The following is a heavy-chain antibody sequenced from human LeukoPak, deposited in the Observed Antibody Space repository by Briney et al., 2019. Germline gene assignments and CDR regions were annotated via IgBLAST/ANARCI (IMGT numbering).Heavy chain of an antibody. CDR1: GGTFSSYA. D-gene: IGHD4-17*01. V-gene: IGHV1-69*04. CDR3: ASSLRGTTFDY. J-gene: IGHJ4*02. Sequence: ASVKVSCKASGGTFSSYAISWVRQAPGQGLEWMGRIIPILGIANYAQKFQGRVTITADKSTSTAYMELSSLRSEDTAVYYCASSLRGTTFDYWGQGTLVTVSS. CDR2: IIPILGIA.